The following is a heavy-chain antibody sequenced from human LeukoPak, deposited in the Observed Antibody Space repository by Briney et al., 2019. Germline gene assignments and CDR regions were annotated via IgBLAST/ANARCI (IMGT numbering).Heavy chain of an antibody. CDR3: ARVRVVPAAVGRIKVDYGMDV. J-gene: IGHJ6*04. CDR1: GGSFSGYY. CDR2: INHSGST. D-gene: IGHD2-2*01. V-gene: IGHV4-34*01. Sequence: SETLSLTCAVYGGSFSGYYWNWIRQPPGKGLEWIGEINHSGSTNYNPSLKSRVTISVDTSKNQFSLKLSSVTAADTAVYYCARVRVVPAAVGRIKVDYGMDVWGKGTTVTVSS.